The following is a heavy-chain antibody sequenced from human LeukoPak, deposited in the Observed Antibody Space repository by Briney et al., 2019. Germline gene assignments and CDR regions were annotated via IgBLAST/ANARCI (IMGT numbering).Heavy chain of an antibody. Sequence: SETLSLTCTVSGGSISSYYWSWIRQPPGKGLEWIGYIYYSGSTNYNPSLKSRVTISVDTSKNQFSLKLSSVTAADTAVYYCAREKAARSLYYYYYMDVWGKGTTVTVSS. V-gene: IGHV4-59*12. CDR3: AREKAARSLYYYYYMDV. J-gene: IGHJ6*03. CDR2: IYYSGST. CDR1: GGSISSYY. D-gene: IGHD6-6*01.